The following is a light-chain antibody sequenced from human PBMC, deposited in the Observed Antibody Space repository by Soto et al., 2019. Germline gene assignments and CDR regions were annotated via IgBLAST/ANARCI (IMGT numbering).Light chain of an antibody. V-gene: IGKV1-39*01. Sequence: DIQMTQSPSSLSASVGDRVTITCRASQSISSYLNWYQQKPGKAPKLLIYAASSLQSGVPSRFSGSGSGTDFTLTISSLQPEDFATYYCQQSYSTWTFGQGPKVDIK. CDR1: QSISSY. J-gene: IGKJ1*01. CDR2: AAS. CDR3: QQSYSTWT.